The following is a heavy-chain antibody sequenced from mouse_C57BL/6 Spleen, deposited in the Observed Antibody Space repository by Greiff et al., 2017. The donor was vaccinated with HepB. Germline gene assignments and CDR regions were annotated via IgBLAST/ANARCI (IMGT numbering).Heavy chain of an antibody. CDR3: ARSGSNYVWYFDG. D-gene: IGHD2-5*01. Sequence: QVQLQQPGAELVMPGASVKLSCKASGYTFTSYWMHWVKQRPGQGLEWIGEIDPSDSYTNYNQKFKGKSTLTVDKSSSTAYMQLSSLTSEDSAVYYCARSGSNYVWYFDGWGTGTTVTVSS. CDR2: IDPSDSYT. V-gene: IGHV1-69*01. CDR1: GYTFTSYW. J-gene: IGHJ1*03.